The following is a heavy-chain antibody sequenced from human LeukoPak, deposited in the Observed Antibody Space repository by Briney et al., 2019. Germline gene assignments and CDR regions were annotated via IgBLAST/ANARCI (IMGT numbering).Heavy chain of an antibody. CDR3: AKDPAGGRYFDWLLLNDDAFDI. V-gene: IGHV3-23*01. CDR1: GFTFSSYA. Sequence: GGSLRLSCAASGFTFSSYAISWVRQAPGKGLEWVSAISGSGGSTYYADSVKGRFTISRDNSKNTLYLQMNSLRAEDTAVYYCAKDPAGGRYFDWLLLNDDAFDIWGQGTMVTVSS. CDR2: ISGSGGST. D-gene: IGHD3-9*01. J-gene: IGHJ3*02.